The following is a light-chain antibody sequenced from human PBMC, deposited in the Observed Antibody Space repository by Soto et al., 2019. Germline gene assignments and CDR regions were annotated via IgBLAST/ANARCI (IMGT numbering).Light chain of an antibody. J-gene: IGKJ2*01. CDR2: AAS. CDR3: QQYNNWPYT. Sequence: IIMTQSPATLPVSPGDRATLSCRATQRVSTNLAWYQQKPGQAPRLLIYAASSRATGVPARFSGSGSGTEFTLTISSLQSEDFALYYCQQYNNWPYTFGQGTRLEVK. CDR1: QRVSTN. V-gene: IGKV3-15*01.